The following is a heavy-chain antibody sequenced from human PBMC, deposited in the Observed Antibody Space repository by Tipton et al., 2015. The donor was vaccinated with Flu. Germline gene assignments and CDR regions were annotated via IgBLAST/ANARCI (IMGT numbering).Heavy chain of an antibody. D-gene: IGHD3-10*01. CDR2: ISSSGSTI. Sequence: GLVKPSETLSLTCAVYGGSFSSYYMSWIRQAPGKGLEWVSYISSSGSTIYYADSVKGRFTISRDNAKNSLYLQMNSLRAEDTAVYYCARFLRSGSYRDAFDIWGQGTMVTVSS. CDR3: ARFLRSGSYRDAFDI. V-gene: IGHV3-11*01. J-gene: IGHJ3*02. CDR1: GGSFSSYY.